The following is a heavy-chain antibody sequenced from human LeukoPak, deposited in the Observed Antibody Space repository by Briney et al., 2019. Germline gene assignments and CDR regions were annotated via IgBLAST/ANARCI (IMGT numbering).Heavy chain of an antibody. D-gene: IGHD6-6*01. J-gene: IGHJ4*02. V-gene: IGHV3-23*01. CDR1: GFTFSSYA. Sequence: PGGSLRLSCAASGFTFSSYAMSWVRQALGKGLEWVSAISGSGGSTYYADSVKGRFTISRDNSKNTLYLQMNSLRAEDTAVYYCAKRGAARMDYFDYWGQGTLVTVSS. CDR2: ISGSGGST. CDR3: AKRGAARMDYFDY.